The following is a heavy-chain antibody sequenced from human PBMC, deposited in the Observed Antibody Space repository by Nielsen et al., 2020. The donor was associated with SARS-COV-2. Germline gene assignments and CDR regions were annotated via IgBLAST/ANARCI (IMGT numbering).Heavy chain of an antibody. D-gene: IGHD4-17*01. Sequence: SETLSLTCTVSGDSISSFHWSWIRQAPGQGLEWIGYVYYTGSTAYNPSLKSRVTISMDTSKSEISLKLRSVTAADTAVYYCARDRGDYSDYYYGVDVWGQGTTVTVSS. CDR3: ARDRGDYSDYYYGVDV. J-gene: IGHJ6*02. V-gene: IGHV4-59*13. CDR2: VYYTGST. CDR1: GDSISSFH.